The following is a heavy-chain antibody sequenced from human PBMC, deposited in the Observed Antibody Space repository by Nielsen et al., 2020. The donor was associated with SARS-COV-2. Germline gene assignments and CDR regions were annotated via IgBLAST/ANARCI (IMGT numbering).Heavy chain of an antibody. CDR2: ISSSSSTI. CDR3: ARDRSSYYYDSSGYFDY. Sequence: VRQAPGKGLEWVSYISSSSSTIYYADSVKGRFTISRDNAKNSLYLQMNSLRAEDTAVYYCARDRSSYYYDSSGYFDYWGRGTLVTVSS. D-gene: IGHD3-22*01. V-gene: IGHV3-48*01. J-gene: IGHJ4*02.